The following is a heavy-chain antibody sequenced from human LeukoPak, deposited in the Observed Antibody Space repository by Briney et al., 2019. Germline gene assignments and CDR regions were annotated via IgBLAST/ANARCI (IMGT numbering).Heavy chain of an antibody. D-gene: IGHD1-26*01. CDR3: SRESGAFSPFGY. Sequence: SETLSLTCGVSGGSISSTNWWSWVRQPPGQGLEWIGEISLSGVTNYNPSLKSRVTMSLDRSKNHLSLTPTSVTAADTAVYYCSRESGAFSPFGYWGQGTLATVSS. CDR1: GGSISSTNW. V-gene: IGHV4-4*02. CDR2: ISLSGVT. J-gene: IGHJ4*02.